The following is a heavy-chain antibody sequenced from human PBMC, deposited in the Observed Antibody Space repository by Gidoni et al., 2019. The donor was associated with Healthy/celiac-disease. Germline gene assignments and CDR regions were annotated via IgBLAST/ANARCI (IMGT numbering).Heavy chain of an antibody. CDR2: INHSGST. Sequence: QVQLQQWGAGLLKPSETLSLTCAVYGGSFIGYYWSWIRQPPGKGLEWIVEINHSGSTNDNPSLKSRVTISVDTSKNQFSLKLSSVTAADTAVYYCARRPGYRSSRRLGSWFDPWGQGTLVTVSS. CDR1: GGSFIGYY. J-gene: IGHJ5*02. CDR3: ARRPGYRSSRRLGSWFDP. D-gene: IGHD6-13*01. V-gene: IGHV4-34*01.